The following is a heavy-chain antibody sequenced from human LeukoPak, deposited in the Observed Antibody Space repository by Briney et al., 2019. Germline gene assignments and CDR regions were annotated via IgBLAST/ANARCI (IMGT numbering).Heavy chain of an antibody. CDR3: ARVPSQGGDYNLDH. Sequence: GESLKISCKAYGXSFTTDWSGWVRQMPGKGLEWMRVISPAESDTRYSPSFQGQVTISADKSISTAYLQWSSLEASDTAMYYCARVPSQGGDYNLDHWGQGTLVTVSS. J-gene: IGHJ4*02. CDR1: GXSFTTDW. V-gene: IGHV5-51*01. D-gene: IGHD2-21*02. CDR2: ISPAESDT.